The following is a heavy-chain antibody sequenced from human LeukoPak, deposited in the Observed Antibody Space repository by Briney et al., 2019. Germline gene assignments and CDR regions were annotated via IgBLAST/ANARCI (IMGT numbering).Heavy chain of an antibody. J-gene: IGHJ5*02. CDR1: GGSISGGDW. CDR3: ARVVPQYYYESSAYFNWFDP. CDR2: IFHSGTA. Sequence: SETLSLTCSVSGGSISGGDWWAWVRQSPGKGLEWIGEIFHSGTANYNPSLKSRGTISVDKSKNQFSLKLTSVTAADTAVYYCARVVPQYYYESSAYFNWFDPWGQGTLVTVSS. D-gene: IGHD3-22*01. V-gene: IGHV4-4*02.